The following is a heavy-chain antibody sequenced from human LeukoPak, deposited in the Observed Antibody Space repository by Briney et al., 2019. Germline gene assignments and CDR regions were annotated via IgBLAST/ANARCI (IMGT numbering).Heavy chain of an antibody. CDR1: GGSISSYY. V-gene: IGHV4-59*01. J-gene: IGHJ6*03. Sequence: SETLSLTCTVSGGSISSYYWSWIRQPPGKGLEWIGYIYYSGSTNYNPSLKSRVTISVDTSKNQFSLKLSSVTAADTAVYYCARGEVVVAAAYYYYYYYMDVWGKGTTVTVSS. CDR3: ARGEVVVAAAYYYYYYYMDV. D-gene: IGHD2-15*01. CDR2: IYYSGST.